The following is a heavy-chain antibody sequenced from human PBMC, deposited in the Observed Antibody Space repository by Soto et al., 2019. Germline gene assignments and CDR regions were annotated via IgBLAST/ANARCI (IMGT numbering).Heavy chain of an antibody. CDR3: ARDCRSTSCYGYFQK. D-gene: IGHD2-2*01. J-gene: IGHJ1*01. V-gene: IGHV3-11*01. Sequence: QVQLVESGGGLVKPGGSLRLSCAASGFTFSDYYMSWIRQAPGKGLEWVSYISSSDSIIYHADSVKGRFTISRDNAKNSLYLQMNSLRVEDTAVYYCARDCRSTSCYGYFQKWDQGTLVTVSS. CDR2: ISSSDSII. CDR1: GFTFSDYY.